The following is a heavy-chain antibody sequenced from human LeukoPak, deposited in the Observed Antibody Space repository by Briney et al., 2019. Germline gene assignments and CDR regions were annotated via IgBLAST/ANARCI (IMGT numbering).Heavy chain of an antibody. Sequence: SETLSLTCTVPGGSISNYYWSWIRQPAGKGREWIGRIYAIGGTNYNPSLKSRVTMSVDTSKNQFTLKLSSVTAAETAVYYCARTMTTVTTNTYWYFDFWGRGTLVTVSS. CDR3: ARTMTTVTTNTYWYFDF. CDR1: GGSISNYY. J-gene: IGHJ2*01. V-gene: IGHV4-4*07. CDR2: IYAIGGT. D-gene: IGHD4-17*01.